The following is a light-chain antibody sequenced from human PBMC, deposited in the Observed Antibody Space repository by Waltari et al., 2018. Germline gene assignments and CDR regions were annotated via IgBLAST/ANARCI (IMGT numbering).Light chain of an antibody. Sequence: SYELTQPPSVSVSPGQTASITCSGDQLGDKYACWYQQKPGQSPVLVLYQDSKRPSGIPERFSGSNSGNTATLTISGTQAMDEADYYCQAWDSSLVVFGGGTKLTVL. CDR3: QAWDSSLVV. J-gene: IGLJ2*01. V-gene: IGLV3-1*01. CDR2: QDS. CDR1: QLGDKY.